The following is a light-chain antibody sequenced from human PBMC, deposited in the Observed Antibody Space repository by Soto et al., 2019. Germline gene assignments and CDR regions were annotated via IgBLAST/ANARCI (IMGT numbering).Light chain of an antibody. CDR3: QQRSNWPAVT. Sequence: EIVLTQSPGTLSLYPGERATLSCRASQSVSSSYLAWYQQKPGQAPRLLIYGASSRATGIPARFSGSGSGTEFTLTISDVQPEDFAVYYCQQRSNWPAVTFGQGTRLEI. CDR2: GAS. V-gene: IGKV3D-20*02. CDR1: QSVSSSY. J-gene: IGKJ5*01.